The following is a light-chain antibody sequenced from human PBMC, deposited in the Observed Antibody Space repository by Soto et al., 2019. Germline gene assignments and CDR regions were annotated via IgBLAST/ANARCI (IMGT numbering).Light chain of an antibody. J-gene: IGLJ1*01. CDR1: SSNIGARNV. Sequence: QSVLTQPPSVSGAPGQRVTISCTGSSSNIGARNVVHWYQQLPGTAPKLLIYGNNNRPSGVPDRFSGSTSGTSDSLAITGLQDEDEADYYCQSYDTSRTGYVLGTGTKVTVL. CDR2: GNN. V-gene: IGLV1-40*01. CDR3: QSYDTSRTGYV.